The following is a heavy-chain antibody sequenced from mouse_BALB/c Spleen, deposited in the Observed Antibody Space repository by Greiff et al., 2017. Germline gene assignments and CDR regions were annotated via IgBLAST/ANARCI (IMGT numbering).Heavy chain of an antibody. V-gene: IGHV14-3*02. CDR3: ATDTTATWA. D-gene: IGHD1-2*01. CDR1: GFNIKDTY. CDR2: IDPANGNT. Sequence: VHVKQSGAELVKPGASVKLSCTASGFNIKDTYMHWVKQRPEQGLEWIGRIDPANGNTKYDPKFQGKATITADTSSNTAYLQLSSLTSEDTAVYYCATDTTATWAWGQGTLVTVSA. J-gene: IGHJ3*01.